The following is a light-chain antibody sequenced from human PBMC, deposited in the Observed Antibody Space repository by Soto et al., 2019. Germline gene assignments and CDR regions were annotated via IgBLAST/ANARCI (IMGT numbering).Light chain of an antibody. CDR3: QQRSNWPTIT. Sequence: EIVLTQSPATLSLSPGERATLSCRASQSVSSHLAWYQQKPGQAPRLLIYDASNRATGIPARISGSGSGTDFTLTLSSLGPEDTAVYYCQQRSNWPTITFGQPTRLEI. CDR1: QSVSSH. J-gene: IGKJ5*01. CDR2: DAS. V-gene: IGKV3-11*01.